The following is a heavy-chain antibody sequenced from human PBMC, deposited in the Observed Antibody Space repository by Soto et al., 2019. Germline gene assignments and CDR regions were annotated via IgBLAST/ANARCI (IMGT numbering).Heavy chain of an antibody. CDR3: ARLPVWFGESNFDY. D-gene: IGHD3-10*01. Sequence: SVKVSCKASGGTFSSYTISWVRQAPGQGLEWMGRIIPILGITNYAQKFQGGVTITADKSTSTAYMELSSLRSEDTAVYHCARLPVWFGESNFDYWGQGTLVTVSS. J-gene: IGHJ4*02. CDR1: GGTFSSYT. V-gene: IGHV1-69*02. CDR2: IIPILGIT.